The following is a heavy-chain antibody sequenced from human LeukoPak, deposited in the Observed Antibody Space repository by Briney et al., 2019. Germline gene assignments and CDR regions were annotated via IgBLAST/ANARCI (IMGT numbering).Heavy chain of an antibody. CDR2: INKNSGII. V-gene: IGHV3-9*01. J-gene: IGHJ4*02. D-gene: IGHD3-22*01. CDR1: GFTLDDYA. Sequence: PGRSLRLSCAASGFTLDDYAMHWVRQVPGRGLEWVSGINKNSGIIGYAVSVKGRFTISRDNAKNSLYLLMNSLRAEDTALYYCAKDPVPNYDSSGYFDYRGQGTPVTVSS. CDR3: AKDPVPNYDSSGYFDY.